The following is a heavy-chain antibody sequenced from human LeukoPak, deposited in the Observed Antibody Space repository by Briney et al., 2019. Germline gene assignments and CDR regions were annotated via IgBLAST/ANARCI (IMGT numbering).Heavy chain of an antibody. Sequence: PSETLSLTCTVSGGSIGSSGYYWGWIRQPPGKGLEWIGRFYYSGSTYYNPSLKSRVTISVDTSKNQFSLKLNFVTAADTAVYYCARVEDNWGMFRIDYWGQGTLVTVSS. CDR3: ARVEDNWGMFRIDY. CDR2: FYYSGST. D-gene: IGHD7-27*01. CDR1: GGSIGSSGYY. V-gene: IGHV4-39*07. J-gene: IGHJ4*02.